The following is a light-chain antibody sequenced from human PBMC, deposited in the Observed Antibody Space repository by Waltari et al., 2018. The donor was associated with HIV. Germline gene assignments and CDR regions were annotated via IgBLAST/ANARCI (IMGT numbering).Light chain of an antibody. Sequence: QSVLTQAPSASGTPGQRVTLSCSGTGSNVGVNFVSWYQQLPGMAPKLLIYSNNERPARVPDRFSGSKSGPSASLAISGLRSEDEAVYFCAAWDDSVSGWAFGEGTKVTVL. V-gene: IGLV1-47*01. CDR3: AAWDDSVSGWA. CDR1: GSNVGVNF. J-gene: IGLJ2*01. CDR2: SNN.